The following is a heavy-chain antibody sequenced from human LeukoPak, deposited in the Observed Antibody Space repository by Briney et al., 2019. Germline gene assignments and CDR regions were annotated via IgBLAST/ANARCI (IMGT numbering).Heavy chain of an antibody. Sequence: SETLSLTCTVSGGSISSYYWSWIRQPPGKGLEWIGYIYYSGSTNYNPSLKSRVTISVDTSKNQFSLKLSSVTAADTAVYYCASLRGYSYGYVLDALDIWGQGTMVTVSS. V-gene: IGHV4-59*08. CDR3: ASLRGYSYGYVLDALDI. CDR2: IYYSGST. CDR1: GGSISSYY. J-gene: IGHJ3*02. D-gene: IGHD5-18*01.